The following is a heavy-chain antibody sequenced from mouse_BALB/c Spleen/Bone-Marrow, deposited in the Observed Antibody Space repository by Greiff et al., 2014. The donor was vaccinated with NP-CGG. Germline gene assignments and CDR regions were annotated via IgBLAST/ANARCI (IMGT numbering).Heavy chain of an antibody. D-gene: IGHD2-1*01. CDR1: GFNIKDSY. CDR3: ARNYPFAY. Sequence: VQLKESGAELVKPGASVKLSCTASGFNIKDSYLHWGKQRPEQGLDWIGRIDPAKGNTNYDPKFQGKATITADTSSNTAYLQLSSLTSEDTAVYFCARNYPFAYWGQGTLVTVSA. CDR2: IDPAKGNT. J-gene: IGHJ3*01. V-gene: IGHV14-3*02.